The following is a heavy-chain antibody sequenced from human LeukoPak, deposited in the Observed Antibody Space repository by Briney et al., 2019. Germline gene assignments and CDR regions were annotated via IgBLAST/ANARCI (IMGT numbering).Heavy chain of an antibody. V-gene: IGHV4-59*01. CDR2: IYYTGDT. CDR3: ARTRYPGYSRVTDY. CDR1: GGPISSYY. Sequence: SETLSLTCTVSGGPISSYYWNWIRQPLGKGLEWIGYIYYTGDTNYNPSLKSRVAMSVDTSKNQFSLNLSSVTAADTALYYCARTRYPGYSRVTDYWGQGTLVTVSS. J-gene: IGHJ4*02. D-gene: IGHD6-13*01.